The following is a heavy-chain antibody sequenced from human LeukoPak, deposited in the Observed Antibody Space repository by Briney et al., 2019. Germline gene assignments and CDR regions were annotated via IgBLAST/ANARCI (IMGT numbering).Heavy chain of an antibody. J-gene: IGHJ4*02. Sequence: GGSLRLSCAASGFTFSSYATSWVRQAPGKGLEWVSAISGSGGSTYYADSVKGRFTISRDNSKNTLYLQMNSLRAEDTAVYYCARNFDFWSGYSTPSHWGQGTLVTVSS. CDR3: ARNFDFWSGYSTPSH. CDR2: ISGSGGST. CDR1: GFTFSSYA. V-gene: IGHV3-23*01. D-gene: IGHD3-3*01.